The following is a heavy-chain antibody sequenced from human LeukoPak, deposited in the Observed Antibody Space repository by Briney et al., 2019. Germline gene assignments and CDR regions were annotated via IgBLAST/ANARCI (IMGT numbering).Heavy chain of an antibody. Sequence: PSETLSLTCTVSGGSISSSSYYWGWIRQPPGKGLEWIGSIYYSGSTYYNPSLKSRVIISVDTSKNQFSLKLSSVTAADTAVYYCARPRYSSSYYFDYWGQGTLVTVSS. CDR3: ARPRYSSSYYFDY. CDR1: GGSISSSSYY. CDR2: IYYSGST. D-gene: IGHD6-6*01. J-gene: IGHJ4*02. V-gene: IGHV4-39*07.